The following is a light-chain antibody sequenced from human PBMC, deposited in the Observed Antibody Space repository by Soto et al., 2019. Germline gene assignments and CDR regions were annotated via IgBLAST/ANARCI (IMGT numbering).Light chain of an antibody. CDR1: NSDIGTNNL. J-gene: IGLJ2*01. CDR3: SSYTGSVNLV. V-gene: IGLV2-23*02. CDR2: EVT. Sequence: QSALTQPASVSASPGQSITITCTGGNSDIGTNNLVSWYQHHPGKGPKLIIYEVTKRPSGVSARFTGSKSGNMASLTISGLQADDEAQYYCSSYTGSVNLVFGGGTKLTVL.